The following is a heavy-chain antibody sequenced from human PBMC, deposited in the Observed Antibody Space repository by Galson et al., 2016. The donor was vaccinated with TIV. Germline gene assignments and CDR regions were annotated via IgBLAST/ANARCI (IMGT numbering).Heavy chain of an antibody. CDR3: ARERRYCGNECYLHYYYGMDV. CDR2: TSSGGAT. J-gene: IGHJ6*02. V-gene: IGHV3-66*02. D-gene: IGHD2-21*01. CDR1: TFNVSNNY. Sequence: SLRLSCAASTFNVSNNYMTWVRQAPGKGLEWVSITSSGGATHYSDSVKGRFTTSRDTAKNTLYLQMNSLRVEDTAVYYCARERRYCGNECYLHYYYGMDVWGQGTTVTVSS.